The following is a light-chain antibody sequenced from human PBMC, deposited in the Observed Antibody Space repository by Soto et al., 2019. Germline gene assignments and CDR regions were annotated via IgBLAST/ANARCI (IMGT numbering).Light chain of an antibody. V-gene: IGKV3-11*01. CDR3: HQRQSWPRT. CDR2: LTS. Sequence: EIVLTQSPATLSSFPGERATLSCRASQAVTTRLAWYQHKPGQAPRLLIYLTSNRATGIPARFSGSGSGTDFTLTISSLEPEDSAVYYCHQRQSWPRTFGQGTKVDIK. J-gene: IGKJ1*01. CDR1: QAVTTR.